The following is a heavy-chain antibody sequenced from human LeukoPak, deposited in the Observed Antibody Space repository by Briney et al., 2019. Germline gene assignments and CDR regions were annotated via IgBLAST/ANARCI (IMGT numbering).Heavy chain of an antibody. CDR1: GYTFTSYD. CDR3: ARVPEYSSSSLDY. V-gene: IGHV1-8*03. Sequence: GASVKVSCKASGYTFTSYDINWVRQATGQGLEWMGWMNPNSGNTGYAQKFQGRVTITRNTSISTAYMELSSLRSEDTAVYYCARVPEYSSSSLDYWGQGTLVTVSS. D-gene: IGHD6-6*01. CDR2: MNPNSGNT. J-gene: IGHJ4*02.